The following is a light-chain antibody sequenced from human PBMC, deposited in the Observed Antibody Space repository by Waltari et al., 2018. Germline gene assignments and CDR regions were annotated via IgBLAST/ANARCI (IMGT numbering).Light chain of an antibody. V-gene: IGKV3-15*01. J-gene: IGKJ2*01. CDR2: GAS. CDR1: QSISRN. Sequence: EILMKQSPPTLSVSPGERATLSCRASQSISRNLAWYQQKPDQAPRLLIYGASTRATGIPARFGGSGSGTEFTLTISSLQSEDFAVYYCQQYNNWRTFGQGTKLEIK. CDR3: QQYNNWRT.